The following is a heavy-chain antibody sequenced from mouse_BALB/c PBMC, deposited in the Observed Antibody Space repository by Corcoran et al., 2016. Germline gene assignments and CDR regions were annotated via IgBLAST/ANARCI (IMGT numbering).Heavy chain of an antibody. CDR1: GYTFSRYW. CDR3: ARQGGTY. V-gene: IGHV1-9*01. J-gene: IGHJ3*01. CDR2: ILPGRGST. Sequence: QSQLPQSGAELLMPGSSVKLSCKATGYTFSRYWIEWVKQGPGHGLEWIGEILPGRGSTYYNAKFKGKATFTAVTSSSTAYIQLSSLTSEDSAVHYCARQGGTYWGQGTLVTVSS.